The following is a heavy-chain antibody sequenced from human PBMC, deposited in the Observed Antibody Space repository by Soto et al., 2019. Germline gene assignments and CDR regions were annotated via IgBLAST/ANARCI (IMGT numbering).Heavy chain of an antibody. D-gene: IGHD6-19*01. V-gene: IGHV3-66*01. CDR1: GFTVSSNY. Sequence: PGGSLRLSCAASGFTVSSNYMSWVRQAPGKGLEWVSVIYSGGSTYYADSVKGRFTISRDNSKNTLYLQMNSLRAEDTAVYYCARDLKGTSGWYSYWGQGTLVTVSS. CDR3: ARDLKGTSGWYSY. CDR2: IYSGGST. J-gene: IGHJ4*02.